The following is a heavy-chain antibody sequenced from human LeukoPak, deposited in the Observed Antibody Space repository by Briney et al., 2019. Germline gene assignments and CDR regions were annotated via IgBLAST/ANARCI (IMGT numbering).Heavy chain of an antibody. V-gene: IGHV1-46*01. CDR3: AREQLSWPRGNWFDP. CDR2: INPSGGST. Sequence: ASVKVSCKASGYTFTSYGISWVRQAPGQGLEWMGIINPSGGSTSYAQKFQVRVTMTRDPSTRTVYMGLSSLRSEDTAVYYCAREQLSWPRGNWFDPWGQGTLVTVSS. D-gene: IGHD6-13*01. J-gene: IGHJ5*02. CDR1: GYTFTSYG.